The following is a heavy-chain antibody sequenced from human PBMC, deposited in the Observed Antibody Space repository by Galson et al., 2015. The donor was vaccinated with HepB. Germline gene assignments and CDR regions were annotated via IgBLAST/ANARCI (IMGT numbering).Heavy chain of an antibody. D-gene: IGHD6-13*01. CDR1: GGTFRSYA. CDR2: IIPIYVTP. V-gene: IGHV1-69*05. CDR3: ARELAYSSSMSYYYYYYMDV. J-gene: IGHJ6*03. Sequence: SVKVSCKASGGTFRSYAIGWIRQAPGQGLEWMGGIIPIYVTPHYPQKLQGRVTMTTDTSTSTAYMELRSLRSDDTAVYYCARELAYSSSMSYYYYYYMDVWGKGTTVTVSS.